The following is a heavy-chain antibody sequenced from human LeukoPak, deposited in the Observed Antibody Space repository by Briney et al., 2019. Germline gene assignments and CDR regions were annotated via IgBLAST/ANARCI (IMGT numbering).Heavy chain of an antibody. D-gene: IGHD1-26*01. CDR2: IYYTENT. CDR1: GGSVSNYY. Sequence: SETLSLTCTVSGGSVSNYYRNWIRQPPGKGLEWIGYIYYTENTSYNPSLKSRVTISVDTSKNQFSLKLSSVTTADTAVYFCAKAGSGLLIDYWGQGTLVTVSS. CDR3: AKAGSGLLIDY. V-gene: IGHV4-59*02. J-gene: IGHJ4*02.